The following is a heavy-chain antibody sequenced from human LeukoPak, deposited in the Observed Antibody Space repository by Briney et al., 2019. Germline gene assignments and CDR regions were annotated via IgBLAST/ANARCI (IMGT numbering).Heavy chain of an antibody. D-gene: IGHD2-2*01. V-gene: IGHV3-23*01. CDR1: GFTFSSYA. CDR3: AKGYCSSTSRYPNYMDV. Sequence: GGSLGLSCAASGFTFSSYAMSWVRQAPGKGLEWVSAISGSGGSTYYADSVKGRFTISRDNSKNTLYLQMNSLRAEDTAVYYCAKGYCSSTSRYPNYMDVWGKGTTVTISS. J-gene: IGHJ6*03. CDR2: ISGSGGST.